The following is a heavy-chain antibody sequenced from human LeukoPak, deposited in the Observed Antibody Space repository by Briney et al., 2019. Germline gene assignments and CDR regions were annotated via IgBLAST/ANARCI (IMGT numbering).Heavy chain of an antibody. D-gene: IGHD3-16*01. Sequence: QPGGSLRLSCAASGFTFSSYAMSWVRQAPGKGLEWVSGISNSGGSTNDADSVKGRFTISRDNSKKTLYLQMNSLRAEDTAVYYCAKGVLMGDDAGLFDYWGQGTLVTVSS. CDR2: ISNSGGST. V-gene: IGHV3-23*01. J-gene: IGHJ4*02. CDR3: AKGVLMGDDAGLFDY. CDR1: GFTFSSYA.